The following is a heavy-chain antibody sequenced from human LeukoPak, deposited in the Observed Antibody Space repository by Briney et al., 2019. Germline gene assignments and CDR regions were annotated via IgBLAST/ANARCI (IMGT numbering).Heavy chain of an antibody. CDR3: ARGRRLTDYYDFDY. CDR1: GYTFTSYG. CDR2: MNPNSGNT. V-gene: IGHV1-8*02. Sequence: GASVKVSCKASGYTFTSYGISWVRQAPGQGLEWMGWMNPNSGNTGYAQKFQGRVIMTRNTSMSTAYMELSSLRSEDTAVYYCARGRRLTDYYDFDYWGQGTLVTVSS. D-gene: IGHD3-9*01. J-gene: IGHJ4*02.